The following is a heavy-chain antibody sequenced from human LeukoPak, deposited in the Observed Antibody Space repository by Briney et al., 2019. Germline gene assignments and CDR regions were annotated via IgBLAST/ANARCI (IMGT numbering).Heavy chain of an antibody. CDR3: ARNRYYYGSGSYGVPNWFDP. D-gene: IGHD3-10*01. CDR1: GGSISSSSYY. Sequence: PSETLSLTCTVSGGSISSSSYYWGWIRQPPGKVLEWIGSIYYSGSTYYNPSLKSRVTISVDTSKNQFSLKLSSVTAADTAVYYCARNRYYYGSGSYGVPNWFDPWGQGTLVTVSS. V-gene: IGHV4-39*01. J-gene: IGHJ5*02. CDR2: IYYSGST.